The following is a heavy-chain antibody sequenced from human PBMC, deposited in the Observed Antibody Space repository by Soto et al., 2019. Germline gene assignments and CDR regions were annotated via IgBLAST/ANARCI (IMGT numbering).Heavy chain of an antibody. CDR2: IYHSGYS. CDR1: GVSVNDGGYY. J-gene: IGHJ4*01. V-gene: IGHV4-31*03. CDR3: AAQRGGGYFDS. D-gene: IGHD3-16*01. Sequence: KSSETLSLTCTVSGVSVNDGGYYWNWIRQHPGRGLEYIGYIYHSGYSYSNPSLESRFTLSLETSKNQFSLTVTSVTAADTAVYYWAAQRGGGYFDSWGLGTLVTVSS.